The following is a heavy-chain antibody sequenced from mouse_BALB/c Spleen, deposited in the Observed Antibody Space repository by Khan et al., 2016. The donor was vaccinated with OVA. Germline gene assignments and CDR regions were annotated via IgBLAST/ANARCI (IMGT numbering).Heavy chain of an antibody. J-gene: IGHJ2*01. CDR1: GYTFSNYW. CDR3: ARRGAARYTWDYFDY. CDR2: IYPGGGYT. V-gene: IGHV1-63*02. D-gene: IGHD3-1*01. Sequence: QVQLKESGTELARPGTSVKMSCKAAGYTFSNYWIGWVKQRPGHGLEWSGDIYPGGGYTNYNENFKGKATLTADTSSSTAYMQFSSVASEDAAISYGARRGAARYTWDYFDYWGQGTTLTGSS.